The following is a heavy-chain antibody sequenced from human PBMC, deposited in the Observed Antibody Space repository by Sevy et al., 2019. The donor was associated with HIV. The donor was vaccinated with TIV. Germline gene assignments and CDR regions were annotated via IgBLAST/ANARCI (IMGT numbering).Heavy chain of an antibody. J-gene: IGHJ6*02. CDR2: IYYSGST. Sequence: SETLSLTCTVSGGSISSGGYYWSWIRQHPGKSLEWIGYIYYSGSTYYNPSLKSRVTISVDTSKNQFSLKLSSVTAADTAVYYCARGQGYDFWSGYYNYYYYGMDVWGQGTTVTVSS. V-gene: IGHV4-31*03. D-gene: IGHD3-3*01. CDR3: ARGQGYDFWSGYYNYYYYGMDV. CDR1: GGSISSGGYY.